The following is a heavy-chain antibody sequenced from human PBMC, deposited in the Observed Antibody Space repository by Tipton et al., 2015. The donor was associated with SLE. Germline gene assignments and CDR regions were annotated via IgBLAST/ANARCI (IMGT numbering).Heavy chain of an antibody. V-gene: IGHV4-59*08. D-gene: IGHD2-15*01. J-gene: IGHJ6*02. CDR1: GGSISGYH. CDR3: ARHVGVAYYYAMDV. CDR2: ISYTETT. Sequence: TLSLTCTVSGGSISGYHWSWLRQPPGKGLEWIGYISYTETTKYNPSLEGRVIISVDTSENQFSLRLSSVTAADTAMYYCARHVGVAYYYAMDVWGQGTTVVISS.